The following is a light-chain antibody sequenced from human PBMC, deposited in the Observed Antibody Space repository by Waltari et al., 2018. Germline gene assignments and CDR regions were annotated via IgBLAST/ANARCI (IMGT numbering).Light chain of an antibody. Sequence: QTVVTQEPSFSVSPGGTVTLTCGLSSGSVSTNYYPSWYQQTPGQPPRTLIHRTNTRSAAVPDRFSGSILGNKAALTITGAQADDESDYYCVLYMRSGLGIFGGGTKLTVL. CDR1: SGSVSTNYY. V-gene: IGLV8-61*01. CDR2: RTN. J-gene: IGLJ2*01. CDR3: VLYMRSGLGI.